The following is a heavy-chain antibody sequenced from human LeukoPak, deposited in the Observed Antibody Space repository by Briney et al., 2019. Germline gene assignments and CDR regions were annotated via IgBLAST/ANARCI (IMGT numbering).Heavy chain of an antibody. CDR3: ASGSGGYYDSTPLKN. D-gene: IGHD3-22*01. CDR1: GGSFSGYY. J-gene: IGHJ4*02. CDR2: INHSGST. V-gene: IGHV4-34*01. Sequence: SETLSLTCAVYGGSFSGYYWSWIRQPPGKGLEWIGEINHSGSTNYNPSLKSRVTISVDTSKNQFSLKLSSVTAADTAVYYCASGSGGYYDSTPLKNWGQGTLVTVSS.